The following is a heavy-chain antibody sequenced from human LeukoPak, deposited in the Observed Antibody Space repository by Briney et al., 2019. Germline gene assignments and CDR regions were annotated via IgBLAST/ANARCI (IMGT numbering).Heavy chain of an antibody. D-gene: IGHD4-17*01. CDR3: IVFGDSNH. V-gene: IGHV3-23*01. CDR1: GFTFSSDA. CDR2: ISGSGGST. J-gene: IGHJ5*02. Sequence: GGSLRLSCAASGFTFSSDAMSWVRQAPGKGLDWVSTISGSGGSTYYADSVKGRFTISRDNSRNTLYLQMNSLRVDDTAVYYCIVFGDSNHWGQGTLVTVSS.